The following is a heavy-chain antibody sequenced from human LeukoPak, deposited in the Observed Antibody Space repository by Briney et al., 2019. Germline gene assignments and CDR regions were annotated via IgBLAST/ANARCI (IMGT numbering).Heavy chain of an antibody. V-gene: IGHV4-30-2*01. D-gene: IGHD3-10*01. CDR1: GGSISSGGYY. Sequence: PSETLSLTCTVSGGSISSGGYYWSWLRQPPGKGREWIGYIDHSGSTYYNPSLKSRVTISVDRSKNQFSLKLSSVTAADTAVYFCARYGSGSYDHWGQGTLVTVSS. CDR2: IDHSGST. J-gene: IGHJ5*02. CDR3: ARYGSGSYDH.